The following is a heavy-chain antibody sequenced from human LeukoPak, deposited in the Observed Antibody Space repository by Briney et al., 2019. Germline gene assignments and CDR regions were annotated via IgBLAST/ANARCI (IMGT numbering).Heavy chain of an antibody. CDR1: GFTSSSYW. Sequence: GGSLRLSCAASGFTSSSYWMNWVRQAPGKGLEWVAIIRQDGSQKYYVDSVKGRFTISTDTAKNSLYLLMNSLRAEDTAVYYCARASLSSLLTFDYWGQGTLVTVSS. CDR3: ARASLSSLLTFDY. J-gene: IGHJ4*02. V-gene: IGHV3-7*01. CDR2: IRQDGSQK. D-gene: IGHD2-15*01.